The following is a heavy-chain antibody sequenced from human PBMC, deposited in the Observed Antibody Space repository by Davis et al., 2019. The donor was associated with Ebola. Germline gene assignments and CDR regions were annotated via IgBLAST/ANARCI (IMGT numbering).Heavy chain of an antibody. D-gene: IGHD4-23*01. CDR2: ISTYNGKT. J-gene: IGHJ4*02. CDR3: ARDSVVTPIDY. Sequence: ASVKVSCKASGYTFTTAGISWVRQAPGQGLEWVGWISTYNGKTEYAQKVQGRITMTTDTSTSTAYMELRSLRSDDTAVYYCARDSVVTPIDYWGQGTLVTVSS. CDR1: GYTFTTAG. V-gene: IGHV1-18*01.